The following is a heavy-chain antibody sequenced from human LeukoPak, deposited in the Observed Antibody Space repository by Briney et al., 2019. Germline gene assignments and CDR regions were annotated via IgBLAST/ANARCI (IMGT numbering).Heavy chain of an antibody. CDR1: GFTVSSNF. D-gene: IGHD3-10*01. J-gene: IGHJ4*02. CDR2: IYSGGST. V-gene: IGHV3-66*01. Sequence: PGGSLRLSCAASGFTVSSNFMSWVRQAPGKGLEWVSLIYSGGSTYYADSVKGRFTISRDISKNTLFLQLNSLRAEDTAVYYCATEVWFRADSWGQGTLVTVSS. CDR3: ATEVWFRADS.